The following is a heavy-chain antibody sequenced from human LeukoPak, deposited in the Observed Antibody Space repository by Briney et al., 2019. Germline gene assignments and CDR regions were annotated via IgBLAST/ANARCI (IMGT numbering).Heavy chain of an antibody. CDR2: IYYSGST. J-gene: IGHJ6*03. CDR1: GGSISSSSYY. CDR3: ARAYYYYYYMDV. V-gene: IGHV4-39*07. Sequence: SETLSLTCTASGGSISSSSYYWGWIRQPPGKGLEWIGSIYYSGSTYYNPSLKSRVTISVDSSKNHFSLKLTSVTAADTAVYYCARAYYYYYYMDVWGKGITVTVSS.